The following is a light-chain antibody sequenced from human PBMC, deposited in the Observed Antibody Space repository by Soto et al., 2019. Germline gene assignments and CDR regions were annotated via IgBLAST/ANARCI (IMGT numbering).Light chain of an antibody. J-gene: IGKJ2*01. CDR2: GAS. Sequence: EIVMTQSPATLSVSPGEAATLSCRASQSVGSNLAWYQQKPGQAPRLLIYGASTRATGIPARFSGSGSGTDFTLTISSLQSDDFAVDFCQHYDNWPPYTFGQGTNLEIK. CDR1: QSVGSN. CDR3: QHYDNWPPYT. V-gene: IGKV3-15*01.